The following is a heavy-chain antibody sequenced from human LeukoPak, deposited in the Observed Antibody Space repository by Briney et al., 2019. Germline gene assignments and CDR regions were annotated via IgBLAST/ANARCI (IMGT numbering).Heavy chain of an antibody. CDR1: GGSIRNYY. Sequence: PSETLSLTCTVSGGSIRNYYWSWIRQPPGRGLEWIGFIHYTGSTNCNPSLKSRVTIAVDTSKNKFSLKLTSVTAADTAVYYCARVEGYSSTWSPFDIWGQGTMVTVSS. CDR3: ARVEGYSSTWSPFDI. V-gene: IGHV4-59*01. J-gene: IGHJ3*02. D-gene: IGHD6-13*01. CDR2: IHYTGST.